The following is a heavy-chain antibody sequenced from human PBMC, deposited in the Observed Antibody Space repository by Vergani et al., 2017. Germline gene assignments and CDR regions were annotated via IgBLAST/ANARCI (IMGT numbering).Heavy chain of an antibody. Sequence: EVQLVESGGGVVRPGGSLRLSCAASGFTFDDYGMSWVRQAPGKGLEWVSGINWNGGSTGYADSVKGRFTISRDNAKNSLYLQMNSLRAEETALYYCARGQLGIAAPLPYDYWGQGTLVTVSS. J-gene: IGHJ4*02. V-gene: IGHV3-20*04. CDR2: INWNGGST. D-gene: IGHD6-13*01. CDR1: GFTFDDYG. CDR3: ARGQLGIAAPLPYDY.